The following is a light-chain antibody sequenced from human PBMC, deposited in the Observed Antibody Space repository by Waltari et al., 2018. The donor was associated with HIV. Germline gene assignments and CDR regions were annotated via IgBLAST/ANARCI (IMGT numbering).Light chain of an antibody. CDR1: QSVSSSY. J-gene: IGKJ3*01. V-gene: IGKV3-20*01. CDR3: QQYGSLFT. CDR2: GAS. Sequence: EIVLTQSPGTLSLSPGERATLSCRASQSVSSSYLAWYQQKPGQAPRLLIYGASSRATGIPDRVSGSGSGTDFTLTISRLEPEDFAVYYCQQYGSLFTFGPGTKVDIK.